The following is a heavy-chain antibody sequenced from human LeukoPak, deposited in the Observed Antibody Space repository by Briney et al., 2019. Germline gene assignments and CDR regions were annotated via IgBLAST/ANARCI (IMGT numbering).Heavy chain of an antibody. J-gene: IGHJ4*02. D-gene: IGHD6-13*01. V-gene: IGHV4-34*01. CDR2: INHSGGT. Sequence: SETLSLTCAVYGGSFSGYYWSWIRQPPGRGLEWIGEINHSGGTNYNPSLKSRVTISVDTSKNQFSLKLSSVTAADTAVYYCARLAAAHWGQGTLVTVSS. CDR3: ARLAAAH. CDR1: GGSFSGYY.